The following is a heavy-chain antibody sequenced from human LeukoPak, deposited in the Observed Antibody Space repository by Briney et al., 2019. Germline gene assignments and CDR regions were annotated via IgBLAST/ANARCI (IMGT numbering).Heavy chain of an antibody. Sequence: GASVKVSCKVSGYTLTELSMHWVRQAPGKGLEWMGGFDPEDGETIYAQKFQGRVTMTEGTSTDTAYMELSSLRSEDTAVYYCARKAADWFDPWGQGTLVTVSS. CDR1: GYTLTELS. CDR3: ARKAADWFDP. D-gene: IGHD2-15*01. V-gene: IGHV1-24*01. J-gene: IGHJ5*02. CDR2: FDPEDGET.